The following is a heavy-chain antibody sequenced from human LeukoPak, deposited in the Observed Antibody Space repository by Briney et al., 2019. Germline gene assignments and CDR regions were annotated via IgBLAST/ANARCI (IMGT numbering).Heavy chain of an antibody. D-gene: IGHD3-9*01. CDR3: AKDLTELTLALNC. CDR2: ISNDGTRK. Sequence: PGGSLRLSCAASGFPFSSYGMAWVRQAPGKGLEGMAVISNDGTRKYYADSVKGRFTISRDNSKNTLYLQMNSLRVEDMAVYYCAKDLTELTLALNCWGQGTLVTVSS. V-gene: IGHV3-30*18. CDR1: GFPFSSYG. J-gene: IGHJ4*02.